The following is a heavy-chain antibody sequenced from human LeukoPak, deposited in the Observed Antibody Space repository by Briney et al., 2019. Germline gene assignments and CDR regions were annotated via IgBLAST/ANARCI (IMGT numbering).Heavy chain of an antibody. CDR3: ARVGDSGYDWGYFDY. CDR2: IYYSGST. CDR1: GGSISSYY. J-gene: IGHJ4*02. D-gene: IGHD5-12*01. V-gene: IGHV4-59*01. Sequence: PSETLSLTCTVSGGSISSYYWSWIRQPPGKGLEWIGYIYYSGSTNYNPSLKSRVTISVDTSKNQFSLKLSSVTAADTAVYYCARVGDSGYDWGYFDYWGQGTLVTVSS.